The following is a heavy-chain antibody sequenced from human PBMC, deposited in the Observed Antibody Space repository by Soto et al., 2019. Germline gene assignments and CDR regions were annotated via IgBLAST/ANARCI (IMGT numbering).Heavy chain of an antibody. CDR2: IVVGSGNT. Sequence: SVKVSCKASGFTFPSSAVQWVRQARGQRLEWIGWIVVGSGNTNYAQKFQERVTITRDMSTSTAYMELSSLRSEDTAVYYCAADYNFWSGYSNYYYGMDVWGQGTTVTVSS. J-gene: IGHJ6*02. D-gene: IGHD3-3*01. V-gene: IGHV1-58*01. CDR3: AADYNFWSGYSNYYYGMDV. CDR1: GFTFPSSA.